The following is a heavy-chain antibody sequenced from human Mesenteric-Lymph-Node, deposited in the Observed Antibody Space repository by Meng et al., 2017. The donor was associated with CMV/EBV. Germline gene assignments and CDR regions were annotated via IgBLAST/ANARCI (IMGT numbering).Heavy chain of an antibody. V-gene: IGHV4-59*01. CDR1: GGSISRYY. D-gene: IGHD3-3*01. Sequence: SETLSLTCTVSGGSISRYYWTWIRQPPGRGLEYIGHIYYIGSTNYNPSLKSRVTISVSMSKNQFSLRLSSVTAADTAMYYCARGHPSITIFGVHWGQGTLVTVSS. J-gene: IGHJ4*02. CDR2: IYYIGST. CDR3: ARGHPSITIFGVH.